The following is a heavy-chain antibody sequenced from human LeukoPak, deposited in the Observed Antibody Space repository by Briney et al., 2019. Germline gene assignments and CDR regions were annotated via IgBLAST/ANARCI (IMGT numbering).Heavy chain of an antibody. CDR1: GFTFSSYS. CDR3: ARGETRRLWFGEFDGNFDY. V-gene: IGHV3-21*01. D-gene: IGHD3-10*01. Sequence: KAGGSLRLSCAASGFTFSSYSMNWVRQAPGKGLEWVSSISSSSSYIYYADSVKGRFTISRDNAKNSLYLQMNSLRAEDTAVYYCARGETRRLWFGEFDGNFDYWGQGTLVTVSS. J-gene: IGHJ4*02. CDR2: ISSSSSYI.